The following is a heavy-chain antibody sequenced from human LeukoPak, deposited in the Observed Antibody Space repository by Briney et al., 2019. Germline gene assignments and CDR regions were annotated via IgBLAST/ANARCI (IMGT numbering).Heavy chain of an antibody. J-gene: IGHJ5*02. CDR3: AKEGLDRDVLRFLEWLSGDGNWFDP. D-gene: IGHD3-3*01. CDR1: GYTFSSYA. Sequence: GGSLRLSCAASGYTFSSYAMSWVRQAPGKGLEWVSAISGSGGSTYYADSVKGRFTISRDNSKNTLYLQMNSLRAEDTAVYYCAKEGLDRDVLRFLEWLSGDGNWFDPWGQGTLVTVSS. V-gene: IGHV3-23*01. CDR2: ISGSGGST.